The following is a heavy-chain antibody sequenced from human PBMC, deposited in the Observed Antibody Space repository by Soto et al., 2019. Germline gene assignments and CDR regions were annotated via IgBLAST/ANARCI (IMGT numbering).Heavy chain of an antibody. V-gene: IGHV1-3*01. CDR3: ARVYYYDSSGYYDY. D-gene: IGHD3-22*01. Sequence: ASVKVSCKASGDTFTGCYIRWVRQAPGQRLEWMGWINAGNGNTKYSQKFQGRVTITRDTSASTAYMELSSLRSEDTAVYYCARVYYYDSSGYYDYWGQGTLVTVSS. CDR1: GDTFTGCY. J-gene: IGHJ4*02. CDR2: INAGNGNT.